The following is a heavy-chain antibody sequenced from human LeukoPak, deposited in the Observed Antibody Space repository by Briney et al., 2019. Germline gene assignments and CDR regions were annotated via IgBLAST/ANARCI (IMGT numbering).Heavy chain of an antibody. V-gene: IGHV4-59*06. CDR1: GGSISSYY. CDR3: ARDSVASRDYYYYGMDV. CDR2: IYYSGST. D-gene: IGHD5-24*01. J-gene: IGHJ6*02. Sequence: SETLSLTCTVSGGSISSYYWSWIRQHPGKGLEWIGYIYYSGSTYYNPSLKSRVTISVDTSKNQFSLKLSSVTAADTAVYYCARDSVASRDYYYYGMDVWGQGTTVTVSS.